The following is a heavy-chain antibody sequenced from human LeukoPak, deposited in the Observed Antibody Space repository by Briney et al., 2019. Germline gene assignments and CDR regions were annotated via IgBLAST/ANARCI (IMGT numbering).Heavy chain of an antibody. V-gene: IGHV4-59*08. CDR1: GGSISSYY. Sequence: SETLSLTCTVSGGSISSYYRSWIRQPPGKGLEWIGYIYHSGSTNYNPSRKSRVTISVDTSKNQYSLNVSSVTAADTAVYYCARGPSVGYVYGWSQGTLVTVSS. CDR3: ARGPSVGYVYG. J-gene: IGHJ4*02. D-gene: IGHD5-18*01. CDR2: IYHSGST.